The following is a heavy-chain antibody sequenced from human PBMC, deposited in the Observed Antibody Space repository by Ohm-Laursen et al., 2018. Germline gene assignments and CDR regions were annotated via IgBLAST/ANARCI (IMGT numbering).Heavy chain of an antibody. CDR3: ARRYCSGGSCLYYFDY. V-gene: IGHV1-2*02. CDR2: INPNSGGT. CDR1: GYTFTDYY. J-gene: IGHJ4*02. D-gene: IGHD2-15*01. Sequence: SVKVSCNASGYTFTDYYMHWVRQAPGQGLEWMGWINPNSGGTNYAQKFQGRVTMTRDTSISTAYMELSRLRSDDTAVYYCARRYCSGGSCLYYFDYWGQGTLVTVSS.